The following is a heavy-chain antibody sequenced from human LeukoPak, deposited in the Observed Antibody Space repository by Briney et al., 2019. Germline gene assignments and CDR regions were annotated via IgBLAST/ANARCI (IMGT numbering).Heavy chain of an antibody. Sequence: SETLSLTCTVFGYSINNGYYWGWIRQAPGKGLEWIGSMFHTGNSYYNPSLKRRVTIAIDTSKNQFSLKLSSVTAADTAVCYCAREWNYYAFEIWGQGTMVSVSS. J-gene: IGHJ3*02. CDR1: GYSINNGYY. CDR3: AREWNYYAFEI. V-gene: IGHV4-38-2*02. D-gene: IGHD1-7*01. CDR2: MFHTGNS.